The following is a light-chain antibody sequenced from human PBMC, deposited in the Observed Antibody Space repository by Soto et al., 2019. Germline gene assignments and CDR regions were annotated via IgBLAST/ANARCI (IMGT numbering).Light chain of an antibody. CDR2: EVS. Sequence: QSVLTQPASVSGSPGQSITISCTGTSSDVGGHAYVSWYQQHPGKAPKLIIYEVSHRPSGVSSRFSGSRSGNTASLTISGLQAEDEADYYCNSYAGNIFYVFGTGTQLTVL. V-gene: IGLV2-14*01. CDR3: NSYAGNIFYV. CDR1: SSDVGGHAY. J-gene: IGLJ1*01.